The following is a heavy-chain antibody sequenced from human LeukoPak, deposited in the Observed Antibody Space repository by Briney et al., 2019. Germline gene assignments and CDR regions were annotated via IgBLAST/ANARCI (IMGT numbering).Heavy chain of an antibody. CDR3: ARGLRGIAAAGTRVNWFDP. Sequence: PSETLSLTCAVYGASFSGFHWSWIRQPPGKGLEWIGEINHSGSTNYNPSLKSRVTISVDTFKNQFSLKLSSVTAADTAVYYCARGLRGIAAAGTRVNWFDPWGQGTLVTVSS. V-gene: IGHV4-34*01. D-gene: IGHD6-13*01. CDR2: INHSGST. CDR1: GASFSGFH. J-gene: IGHJ5*02.